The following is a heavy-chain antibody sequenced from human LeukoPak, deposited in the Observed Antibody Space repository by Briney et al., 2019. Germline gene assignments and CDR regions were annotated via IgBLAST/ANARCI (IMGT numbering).Heavy chain of an antibody. V-gene: IGHV3-21*01. CDR2: ITSSSTYT. J-gene: IGHJ5*02. Sequence: GGSLRLSCAASGFTFSIYSIIWVRQAPGKGLEWVSSITSSSTYTYYADSVRGRFTISRDNAKNSLHLQMNSLRAEDTAVYYCARDVLLWFGELSDVPWGQGTLVTVSS. CDR1: GFTFSIYS. D-gene: IGHD3-10*01. CDR3: ARDVLLWFGELSDVP.